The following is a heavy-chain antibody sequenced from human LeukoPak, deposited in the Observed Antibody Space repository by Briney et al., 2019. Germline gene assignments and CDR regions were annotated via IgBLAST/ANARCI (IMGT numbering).Heavy chain of an antibody. J-gene: IGHJ3*02. CDR2: IIPIFGTA. CDR1: GGTFSSYA. Sequence: SVKLSRTASGGTFSSYAISWVRPAPAQGLEWMGGIIPIFGTANYAQKFQGRVMITADESTSTAYMELSSLRSEDTAVYYCARDHYYYDSSGYYPGEVFDIWGQRIMVTVSS. V-gene: IGHV1-69*13. CDR3: ARDHYYYDSSGYYPGEVFDI. D-gene: IGHD3-22*01.